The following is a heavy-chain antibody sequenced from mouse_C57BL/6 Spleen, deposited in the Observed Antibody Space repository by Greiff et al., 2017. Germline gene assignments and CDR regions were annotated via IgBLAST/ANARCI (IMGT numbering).Heavy chain of an antibody. J-gene: IGHJ4*01. CDR2: ISSGSSTI. D-gene: IGHD1-1*01. Sequence: EVHLVESGGGLVKPGGSLKLSCAASGFTFSDYGMHWVRQAPEKGLEWVAYISSGSSTIYYADTVKGRFTISRDNAKNTLFLQMTSLRSEDTAMYYCARGRYPAMDYWGQGTSVTVSS. CDR1: GFTFSDYG. CDR3: ARGRYPAMDY. V-gene: IGHV5-17*01.